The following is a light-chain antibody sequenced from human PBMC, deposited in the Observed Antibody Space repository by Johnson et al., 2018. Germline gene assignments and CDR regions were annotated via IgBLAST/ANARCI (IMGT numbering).Light chain of an antibody. CDR1: SSNIGNNY. J-gene: IGLJ1*01. CDR3: GTWGSSLSTRNV. Sequence: QSVLTQPPSVSAAPGQKVTISCSGSSSNIGNNYVSWYQQLPGTAPKLLIYENNKRPSGIPDRFSGSKSGTSATLGITGLQTGDEADYYCGTWGSSLSTRNVFGTGTRANVL. V-gene: IGLV1-51*02. CDR2: ENN.